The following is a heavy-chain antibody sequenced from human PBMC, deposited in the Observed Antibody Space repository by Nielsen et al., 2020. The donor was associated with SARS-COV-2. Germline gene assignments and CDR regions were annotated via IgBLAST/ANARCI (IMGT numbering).Heavy chain of an antibody. CDR3: ATWGTTYYYYGMDV. J-gene: IGHJ6*02. CDR1: GYTFTGYY. D-gene: IGHD1-1*01. Sequence: ASVKVSCKASGYTFTGYYMHWVRQAPGQGLEWMGRINPNSGGTNYAQKFQGRVTMTRDTSISTAYMELSRLRSDDTAVYYCATWGTTYYYYGMDVWGQGTTVTVSS. CDR2: INPNSGGT. V-gene: IGHV1-2*06.